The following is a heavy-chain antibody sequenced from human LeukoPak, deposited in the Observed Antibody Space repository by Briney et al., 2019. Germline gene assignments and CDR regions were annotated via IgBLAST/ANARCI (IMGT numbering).Heavy chain of an antibody. CDR3: AKELRGYSYSYKRDAFDI. V-gene: IGHV4-34*01. CDR2: INHSGST. D-gene: IGHD5-18*01. Sequence: PSETLSLTCAVYGGSFSGYYWSWIRQPPGKGLEWIGEINHSGSTNYNPSLKSRVTISVDTSKNQFSLKLSSVTAADTAVYYCAKELRGYSYSYKRDAFDIWGQGTMVTVSS. J-gene: IGHJ3*02. CDR1: GGSFSGYY.